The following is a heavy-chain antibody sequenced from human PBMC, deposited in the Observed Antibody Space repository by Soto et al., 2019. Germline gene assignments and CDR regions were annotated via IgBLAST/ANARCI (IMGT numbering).Heavy chain of an antibody. CDR3: ARVQYSSSWYVYYFDY. J-gene: IGHJ4*02. Sequence: SETLSLTCTVSGGSISSYYWSWIRQPPGKGLEWIGDIYYSGSTNYNPSLESRVTISVDTSKNQFSLKLSSVTAADTAVYYCARVQYSSSWYVYYFDYWGQGTLVTVYS. CDR2: IYYSGST. V-gene: IGHV4-59*01. D-gene: IGHD6-13*01. CDR1: GGSISSYY.